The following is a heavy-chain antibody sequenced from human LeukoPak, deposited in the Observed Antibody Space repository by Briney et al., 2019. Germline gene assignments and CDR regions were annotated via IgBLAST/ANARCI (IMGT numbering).Heavy chain of an antibody. D-gene: IGHD4-23*01. V-gene: IGHV4-30-4*01. CDR2: IYYSGST. J-gene: IGHJ3*02. Sequence: PSETLSLTCTVSGGSISSGDYYWSWIRQPPGKGLEWIGYIYYSGSTYYNPSLKSRVTISVDTSKNQFSLKLSSVTAADTAVYYCARDLYYGGNSGAFDIWGQGTMVTVSS. CDR3: ARDLYYGGNSGAFDI. CDR1: GGSISSGDYY.